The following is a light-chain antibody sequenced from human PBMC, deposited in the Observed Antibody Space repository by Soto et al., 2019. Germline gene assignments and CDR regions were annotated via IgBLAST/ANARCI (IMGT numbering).Light chain of an antibody. Sequence: EIVMRQSPATLSVSPGERATLSCRASQSVSSNLAWYQQKPGQAPRLLIYGASTRATGIPARFSGSGSGTEFTLTLRSLQSEDFAISSSQQYNHWPRTFGQGTK. CDR2: GAS. V-gene: IGKV3-15*01. CDR3: QQYNHWPRT. CDR1: QSVSSN. J-gene: IGKJ1*01.